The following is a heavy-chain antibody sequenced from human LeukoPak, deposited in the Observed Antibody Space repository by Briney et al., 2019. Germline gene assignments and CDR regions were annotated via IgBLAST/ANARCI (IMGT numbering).Heavy chain of an antibody. V-gene: IGHV4-34*01. CDR3: ARGEETEGYFDY. CDR1: GGSFSGYY. D-gene: IGHD2-21*02. J-gene: IGHJ4*02. CDR2: INHSGST. Sequence: SETLSLTCAVYGGSFSGYYWSWIRQSPGKGLEWIGEINHSGSTNYNPSLKSRVTISVDTSKNQFSLKLSSVTAADTAVYYCARGEETEGYFDYWGQGTLVTVSS.